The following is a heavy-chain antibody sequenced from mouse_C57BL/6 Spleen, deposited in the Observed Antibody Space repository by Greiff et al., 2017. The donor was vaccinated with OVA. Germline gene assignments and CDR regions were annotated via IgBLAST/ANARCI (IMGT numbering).Heavy chain of an antibody. CDR1: GYAFSSSW. Sequence: QVQLQQSGPELVKPGASVEISCKASGYAFSSSWMNWVKQRPGKGLEWIGRIYPGDGDTNYNGKFKGKATLTADKSSSTAYMQLSSLTSEDSAVYFCARGTWFAYWGQGTLVTVSA. J-gene: IGHJ3*01. V-gene: IGHV1-82*01. CDR3: ARGTWFAY. CDR2: IYPGDGDT.